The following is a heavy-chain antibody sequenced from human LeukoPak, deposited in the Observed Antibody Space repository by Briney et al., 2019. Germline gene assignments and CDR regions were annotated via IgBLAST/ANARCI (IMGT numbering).Heavy chain of an antibody. D-gene: IGHD6-19*01. J-gene: IGHJ5*02. Sequence: TRGSLRLSCAASGFSFSFSNMNWVRQAPGKGLEWVSYISSTNGHTYYADSVNGRFTISRDTAKNSLYLQMNSLRVEDTAIYFCARDRDSSGLYGGADLWGQGVLVTVSA. CDR1: GFSFSFSN. CDR2: ISSTNGHT. V-gene: IGHV3-21*03. CDR3: ARDRDSSGLYGGADL.